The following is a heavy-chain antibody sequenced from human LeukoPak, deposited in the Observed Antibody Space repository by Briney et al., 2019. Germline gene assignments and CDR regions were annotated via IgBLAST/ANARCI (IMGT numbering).Heavy chain of an antibody. V-gene: IGHV3-7*01. CDR2: IKQDGSEK. CDR3: AKDSRMMVVFITGKGTEFDY. J-gene: IGHJ4*02. Sequence: GGSLRLSCAASGFTFSSYWMSWVRQAPGKGLEWVANIKQDGSEKYYADSVKGRFTMSRDNSKNTLYLQMNILRAEDTAVYYCAKDSRMMVVFITGKGTEFDYWGQGALVTVSS. D-gene: IGHD3-22*01. CDR1: GFTFSSYW.